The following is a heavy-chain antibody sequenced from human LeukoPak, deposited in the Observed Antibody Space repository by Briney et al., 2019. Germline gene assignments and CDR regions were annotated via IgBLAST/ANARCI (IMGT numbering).Heavy chain of an antibody. Sequence: GGSLRLSCAASGFTFSSYEMNWVRQAPGKGLEWVSYISSSGSTIYYADSVKGRFTISRDNARNSLYLQMNSLRAEDTAVYYCAELGITMIGGVWGKGTTVTISS. CDR1: GFTFSSYE. D-gene: IGHD3-10*02. J-gene: IGHJ6*04. CDR2: ISSSGSTI. V-gene: IGHV3-48*03. CDR3: AELGITMIGGV.